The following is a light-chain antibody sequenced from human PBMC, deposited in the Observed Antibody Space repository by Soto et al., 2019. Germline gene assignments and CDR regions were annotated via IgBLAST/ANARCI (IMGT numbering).Light chain of an antibody. CDR3: QQYFSTPPT. V-gene: IGKV4-1*01. CDR1: QSILYSSNNKNY. J-gene: IGKJ1*01. CDR2: WAS. Sequence: DIVMTQSPDSLPVSLGERATINCRSSQSILYSSNNKNYLAWYQQKPGQSPRLLIYWASTRESGVPDRFSGSGSGTDFTLTIRSLQAEDVAVYYCQQYFSTPPTFGQGTKVEI.